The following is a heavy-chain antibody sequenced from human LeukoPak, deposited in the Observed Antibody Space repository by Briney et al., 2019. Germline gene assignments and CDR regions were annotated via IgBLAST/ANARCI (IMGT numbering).Heavy chain of an antibody. Sequence: ASVKVSCRLSGYSLTKLSMHWVRQAPGKGLEWKGAFDPEEGETIKAQKFQGRVTMTEDPFTDTAYMELSGLRSEDTAVYYCATSVDGLVTIRTYFEHWGQGTLITVSS. CDR1: GYSLTKLS. J-gene: IGHJ4*02. CDR2: FDPEEGET. CDR3: ATSVDGLVTIRTYFEH. V-gene: IGHV1-24*01. D-gene: IGHD2/OR15-2a*01.